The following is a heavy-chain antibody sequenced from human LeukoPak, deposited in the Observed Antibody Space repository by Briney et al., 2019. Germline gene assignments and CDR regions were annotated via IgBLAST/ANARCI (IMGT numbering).Heavy chain of an antibody. CDR3: ARARSGSYPDF. V-gene: IGHV6-1*01. J-gene: IGHJ4*02. CDR1: GDSVSSNSAA. Sequence: SQTLSLTCAISGDSVSSNSAAWHWIRQSPSRGLEWLGRTYYGSKWYTDYAVSVTSRITINSDTSKNQFSLQLNSVTPEDTAVYYCARARSGSYPDFWGQGTLVTVSS. D-gene: IGHD1-26*01. CDR2: TYYGSKWYT.